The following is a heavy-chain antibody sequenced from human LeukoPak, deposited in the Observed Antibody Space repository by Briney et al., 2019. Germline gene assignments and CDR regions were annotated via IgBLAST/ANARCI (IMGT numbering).Heavy chain of an antibody. V-gene: IGHV3-30-3*01. CDR3: ARDPNSSIGDFQH. CDR1: GFTFSSYA. Sequence: GGSLRLSCAASGFTFSSYAMHWVRQAPGKGLEWVAVISYDGSNKYYADSVKGRFTISRDNSKNTLYLQMNSLRAEDTAVYYCARDPNSSIGDFQHWGQGTLVTVSS. J-gene: IGHJ1*01. CDR2: ISYDGSNK. D-gene: IGHD6-13*01.